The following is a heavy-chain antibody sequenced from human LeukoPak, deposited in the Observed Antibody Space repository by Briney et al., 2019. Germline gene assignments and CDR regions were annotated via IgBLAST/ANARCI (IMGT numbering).Heavy chain of an antibody. D-gene: IGHD1-26*01. CDR1: GGSISSYY. Sequence: SETLSLTCTVSGGSISSYYWSWIRQPPGKGLEWIGYIYYSGSTNYNPSLKSRATLSVDSSNNQFSLRLKSVTAADTVVYYCARQSTIVGLDGGHFDFWGLGTLVTVSS. V-gene: IGHV4-59*08. CDR3: ARQSTIVGLDGGHFDF. J-gene: IGHJ4*02. CDR2: IYYSGST.